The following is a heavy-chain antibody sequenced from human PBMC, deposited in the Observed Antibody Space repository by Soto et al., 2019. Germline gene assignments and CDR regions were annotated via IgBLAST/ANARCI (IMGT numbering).Heavy chain of an antibody. Sequence: ASVKVSCKASGYTFTSYAMHWGRQAPGQRLEWMGWINAGNGNTKYSQKFQGRVTITRDTSASTAYMELSSLRSEDTAVYYCARSLGIAARRFDYWGQGTLVTVSS. CDR3: ARSLGIAARRFDY. CDR1: GYTFTSYA. J-gene: IGHJ4*02. V-gene: IGHV1-3*01. D-gene: IGHD6-6*01. CDR2: INAGNGNT.